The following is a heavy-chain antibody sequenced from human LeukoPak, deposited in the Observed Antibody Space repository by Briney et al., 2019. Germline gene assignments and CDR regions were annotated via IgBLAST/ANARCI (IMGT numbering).Heavy chain of an antibody. CDR3: ARRTRYSGSYY. Sequence: SETLSLTCTVSGYSISSGYYWGWIRQPPGKGLEWIGSIYHSGSTYYNPSLKSRVTISVDTSKNQFSLKLSSVTAADTAVYYCARRTRYSGSYYWGQGTLVTVSS. J-gene: IGHJ4*02. D-gene: IGHD1-26*01. CDR1: GYSISSGYY. CDR2: IYHSGST. V-gene: IGHV4-38-2*02.